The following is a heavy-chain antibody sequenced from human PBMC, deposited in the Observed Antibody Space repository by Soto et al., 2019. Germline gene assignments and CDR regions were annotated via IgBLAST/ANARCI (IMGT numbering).Heavy chain of an antibody. CDR1: GFTFSSYS. Sequence: GGSLRLSCAASGFTFSSYSMNWVRQAPGKGLEWVSSISSSSSYIYYADSVKGRFTISRDNAKNSLYLQMNSLRAEDTAVYYCAKTNRIVVVVAATPSAFDIWGQGTMVTVSS. CDR3: AKTNRIVVVVAATPSAFDI. J-gene: IGHJ3*02. CDR2: ISSSSSYI. D-gene: IGHD2-15*01. V-gene: IGHV3-21*04.